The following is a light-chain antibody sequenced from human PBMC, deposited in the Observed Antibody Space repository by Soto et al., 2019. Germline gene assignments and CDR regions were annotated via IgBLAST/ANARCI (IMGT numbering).Light chain of an antibody. CDR1: QSISSL. Sequence: DSPMTESPSTLSASVGDSVTITCRASQSISSLLAWYKQKPWKAPKLLIYDASSLESGVPSRFSGSGSGTEFTLTISSLQPDDFATYYCQQYNSYPSTFGQGTKLEIK. J-gene: IGKJ2*01. CDR2: DAS. V-gene: IGKV1-5*01. CDR3: QQYNSYPST.